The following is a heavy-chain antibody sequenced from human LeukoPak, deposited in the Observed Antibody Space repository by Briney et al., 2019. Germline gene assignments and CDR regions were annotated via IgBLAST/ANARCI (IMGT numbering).Heavy chain of an antibody. D-gene: IGHD2-8*02. CDR2: ISGSGDRT. V-gene: IGHV3-23*01. CDR1: GFTFSNYG. J-gene: IGHJ3*02. CDR3: AKDLRNIRTLVDLQMI. Sequence: GGSLRLSCIASGFTFSNYGMSWVRQAPGKGLEWVSIISGSGDRTLHADSVKGRFTVSRDNSKNTVHLKMNSLRAEDTAVYYCAKDLRNIRTLVDLQMIWGQGTLVIVSS.